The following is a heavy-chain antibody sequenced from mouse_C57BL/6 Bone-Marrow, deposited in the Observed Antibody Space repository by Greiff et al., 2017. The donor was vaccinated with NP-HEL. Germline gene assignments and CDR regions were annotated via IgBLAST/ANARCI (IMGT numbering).Heavy chain of an antibody. Sequence: VQLKQSGPELVKPGASVKISCKASGYSFTGYYMNWVKQSPEKSLEWIGEINPSTGGTTYNQKFKAKATLTVDKSSSTAYMQLKSLTSEDSAVYYCARKAYYSNYVGYWGQGTTLTVSS. CDR3: ARKAYYSNYVGY. CDR1: GYSFTGYY. CDR2: INPSTGGT. V-gene: IGHV1-42*01. D-gene: IGHD2-5*01. J-gene: IGHJ2*01.